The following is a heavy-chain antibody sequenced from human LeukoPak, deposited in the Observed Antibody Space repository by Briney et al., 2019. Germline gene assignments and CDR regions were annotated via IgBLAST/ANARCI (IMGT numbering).Heavy chain of an antibody. Sequence: SETLSLTCTVSGGSISSSSYYWGWIRQPPGKGLEWIGSIYYSGSTYYNPSLKSRVTISVDRSKNQFSLKLSSVTAADTAVYYCARALGKDYGPYFDYWDQGTLVTVSS. CDR1: GGSISSSSYY. J-gene: IGHJ4*02. CDR2: IYYSGST. D-gene: IGHD4-17*01. V-gene: IGHV4-39*07. CDR3: ARALGKDYGPYFDY.